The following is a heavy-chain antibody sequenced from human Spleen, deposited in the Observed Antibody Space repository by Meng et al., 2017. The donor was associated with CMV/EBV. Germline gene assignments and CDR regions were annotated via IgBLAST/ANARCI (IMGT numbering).Heavy chain of an antibody. CDR2: ISGSGGNT. CDR1: GFTFSSYA. D-gene: IGHD3-16*01. V-gene: IGHV3-23*01. Sequence: GESLKISCAASGFTFSSYAMSWVRQAPGKGLEWVSVISGSGGNTYYADSVKGRFAISRDDSKNTVYLQMNSLRAEDTAVYHCATDVVGASLYYWGQGTLVTVSS. J-gene: IGHJ4*02. CDR3: ATDVVGASLYY.